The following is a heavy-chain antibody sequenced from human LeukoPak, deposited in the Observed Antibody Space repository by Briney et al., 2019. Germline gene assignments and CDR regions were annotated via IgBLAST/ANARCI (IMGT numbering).Heavy chain of an antibody. Sequence: SETLSLTCTVSGGSISSSSYYWGWIRQPPGKGLEWIGSIYYSGSTYYNPSLKSRVTISVDTSKNQFSLKLSSVTAADTAVYYCARVGNYYYYMDVWGKGTTVTVSS. CDR1: GGSISSSSYY. V-gene: IGHV4-39*07. J-gene: IGHJ6*03. CDR3: ARVGNYYYYMDV. CDR2: IYYSGST.